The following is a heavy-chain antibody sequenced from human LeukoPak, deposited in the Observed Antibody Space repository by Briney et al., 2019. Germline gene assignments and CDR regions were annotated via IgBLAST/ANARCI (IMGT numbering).Heavy chain of an antibody. D-gene: IGHD3-22*01. J-gene: IGHJ4*02. CDR2: IWYDETNK. CDR1: GFTFSSYG. Sequence: GGSLRLSCAASGFTFSSYGMHWVRQAPGKGLEWVALIWYDETNKYYADSVKGRFTISRDNSKNTLYLQMNSLSAEDTAVYYCVTTSSDPQDSSGYLGYWGQGTLVTVSS. CDR3: VTTSSDPQDSSGYLGY. V-gene: IGHV3-33*01.